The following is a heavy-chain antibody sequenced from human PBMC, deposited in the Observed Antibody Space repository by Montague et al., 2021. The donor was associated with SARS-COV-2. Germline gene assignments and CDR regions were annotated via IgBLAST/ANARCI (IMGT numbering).Heavy chain of an antibody. CDR3: ARHRVASGWNYFDP. V-gene: IGHV4-39*01. Sequence: SETLSLTCTVSGLCISGYNYFWGWNRQPPGKRLEWIASVYYSGXTXYXXXXKXRVTISVDTSKNQSSLQVRSVTAADSAIYYCARHRVASGWNYFDPWGRGTLVTVSS. CDR2: VYYSGXT. J-gene: IGHJ5*02. D-gene: IGHD1-7*01. CDR1: GLCISGYNYF.